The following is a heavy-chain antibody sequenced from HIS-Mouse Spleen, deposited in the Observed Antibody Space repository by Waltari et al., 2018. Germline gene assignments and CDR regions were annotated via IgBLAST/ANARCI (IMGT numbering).Heavy chain of an antibody. Sequence: QLQLQESGPGLVKPSETLSLTCTVSGGSISSSSYYWGWIRQPPGKGLGWIGSSYYSGRTYYTPSLKRRVTMSVDTSKNQFSLKLGSVTAADTAVYYCAREIPYSSSWYDWYFDLWGRGTLVTVSS. V-gene: IGHV4-39*07. J-gene: IGHJ2*01. CDR1: GGSISSSSYY. CDR3: AREIPYSSSWYDWYFDL. D-gene: IGHD6-13*01. CDR2: SYYSGRT.